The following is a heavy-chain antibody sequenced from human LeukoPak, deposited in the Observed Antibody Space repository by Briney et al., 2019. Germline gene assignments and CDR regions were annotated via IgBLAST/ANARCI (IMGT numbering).Heavy chain of an antibody. V-gene: IGHV4-61*02. J-gene: IGHJ4*02. Sequence: PSETLSLTCTVSGGSISSGSYYWSWIRQPAGKGLEWIGRIYTSGSTNYNPSLKSRVTISVDTSKNQFSLKLSSVTAADTAVYYCARLPVLGYCSSTSCYDDYWGQGTLVTVSS. D-gene: IGHD2-2*01. CDR2: IYTSGST. CDR1: GGSISSGSYY. CDR3: ARLPVLGYCSSTSCYDDY.